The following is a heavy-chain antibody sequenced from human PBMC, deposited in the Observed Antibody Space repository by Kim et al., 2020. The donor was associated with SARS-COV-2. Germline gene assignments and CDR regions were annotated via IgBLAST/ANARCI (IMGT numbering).Heavy chain of an antibody. D-gene: IGHD3-22*01. CDR1: GFTFSSYE. CDR2: ISSSGSTI. J-gene: IGHJ4*02. CDR3: ARETAEYYYDSSGYYTLRTEYYFDY. Sequence: GGSLRLSCAASGFTFSSYEMNWVRQAPGKGLEWVSYISSSGSTIYYADSVKGRFTISRDNAKNSLYLQMNSLRAEDTAVYYCARETAEYYYDSSGYYTLRTEYYFDYWGQGTLVTVSS. V-gene: IGHV3-48*03.